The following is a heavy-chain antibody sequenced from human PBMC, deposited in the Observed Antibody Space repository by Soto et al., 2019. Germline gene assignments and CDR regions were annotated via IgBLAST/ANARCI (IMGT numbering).Heavy chain of an antibody. Sequence: RASVKVSCKVSGYTLTELSMHWVRQAPGKGLEWMGGFDPEDGETIYAQKFQGRVTMTEDTSTDTAYMELSSLRSEDTAVYYCATFLTRTYYDILTGYYNLYYFDYWGQGTLVTVSS. J-gene: IGHJ4*02. CDR2: FDPEDGET. V-gene: IGHV1-24*01. CDR1: GYTLTELS. CDR3: ATFLTRTYYDILTGYYNLYYFDY. D-gene: IGHD3-9*01.